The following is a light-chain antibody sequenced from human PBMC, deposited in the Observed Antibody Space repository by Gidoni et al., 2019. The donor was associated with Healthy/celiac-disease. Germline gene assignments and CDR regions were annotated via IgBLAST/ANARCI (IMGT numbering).Light chain of an antibody. CDR2: AAS. Sequence: DRQMTQSPSSLSASVGDRVTITCRESQSISSYLNWYQQKPGKAPKLLIYAASSLQSGVPSRFSVSGSGTDFTLTISSLQPEDFATYYCQQSYSTPITFGQGTRLEIK. CDR3: QQSYSTPIT. J-gene: IGKJ5*01. V-gene: IGKV1-39*01. CDR1: QSISSY.